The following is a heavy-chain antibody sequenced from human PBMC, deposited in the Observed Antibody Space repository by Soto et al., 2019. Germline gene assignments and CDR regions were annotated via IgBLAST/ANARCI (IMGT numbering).Heavy chain of an antibody. CDR2: IYYSGNT. Sequence: SETLSLTCTVSGGSISSYYWSWIRQPPGKGLEWIGHIYYSGNTNYNPSLKSRVTISVDTSKNQLSLKLSSVTAADTAVYYCARVRYCSGGTCYSWWFDSWGQGTLVTVSS. V-gene: IGHV4-59*01. D-gene: IGHD2-15*01. J-gene: IGHJ5*01. CDR1: GGSISSYY. CDR3: ARVRYCSGGTCYSWWFDS.